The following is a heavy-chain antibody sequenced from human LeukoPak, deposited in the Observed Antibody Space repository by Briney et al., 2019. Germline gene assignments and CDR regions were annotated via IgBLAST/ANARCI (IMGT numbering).Heavy chain of an antibody. J-gene: IGHJ4*02. CDR3: AKVPLRSGWKVFDY. CDR1: GFTFSSYW. CDR2: IKQDGSEK. Sequence: PGGSLRLSCAASGFTFSSYWMSWVRQAPGKGLEWVANIKQDGSEKYYVDSVKGRFTISRDNAKNTLYLQMNSLRAEDTAVYYCAKVPLRSGWKVFDYWGQGTLVTVSS. D-gene: IGHD6-19*01. V-gene: IGHV3-7*03.